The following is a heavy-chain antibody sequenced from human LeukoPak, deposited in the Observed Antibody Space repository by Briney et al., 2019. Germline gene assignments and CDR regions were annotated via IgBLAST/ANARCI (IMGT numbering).Heavy chain of an antibody. D-gene: IGHD5-24*01. Sequence: SVKVSCKASGGTFSSYAISWVRQAPGQGLEWMGGIIPIFGTANYAQKFQGRVTITADESTSTAYMELSSLRSEDTAVYYCARGPTSRWLQLSGGFDHWGQGTLVTVSS. CDR1: GGTFSSYA. CDR2: IIPIFGTA. J-gene: IGHJ4*02. V-gene: IGHV1-69*13. CDR3: ARGPTSRWLQLSGGFDH.